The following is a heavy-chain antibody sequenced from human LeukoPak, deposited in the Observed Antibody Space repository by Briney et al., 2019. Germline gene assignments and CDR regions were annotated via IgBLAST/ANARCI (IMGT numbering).Heavy chain of an antibody. CDR2: IIPIFGTA. J-gene: IGHJ6*03. D-gene: IGHD4-11*01. V-gene: IGHV1-69*06. Sequence: SVKVSCKASGGTFSSYAISWVRQAPGQGLEWMGGIIPIFGTANYAQKFQGRVTITADKSTSTAYVELSSLRSEDTAVYYCARVGSPTVTTEAYYYYMDVWGKGTTVTVSS. CDR3: ARVGSPTVTTEAYYYYMDV. CDR1: GGTFSSYA.